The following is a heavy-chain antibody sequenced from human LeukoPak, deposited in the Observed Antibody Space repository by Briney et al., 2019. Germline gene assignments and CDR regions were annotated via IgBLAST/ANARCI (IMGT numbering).Heavy chain of an antibody. CDR2: IYYSGST. J-gene: IGHJ1*01. CDR1: GGSISSYY. V-gene: IGHV4-59*01. Sequence: PSETLSLTCTASGGSISSYYWSWIRQPPGKGLEWIGYIYYSGSTNYNPSLKSRVTISVDTSKNQFSLKLSSVTAADTAVYYCARMTTVTSQFQHWGQGTLVTVSS. D-gene: IGHD4-17*01. CDR3: ARMTTVTSQFQH.